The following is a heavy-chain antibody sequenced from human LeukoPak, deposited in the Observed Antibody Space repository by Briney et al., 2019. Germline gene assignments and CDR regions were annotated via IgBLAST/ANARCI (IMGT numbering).Heavy chain of an antibody. J-gene: IGHJ6*04. V-gene: IGHV3-30*04. Sequence: GGSLRLSCAASGFTFSSYAMHWVRQAPGKGLEWVAVISYDGSNKYYADSVKGRFTISRDNSKNTLYLQMNSLRAEDTAVYYCARDHSSWYLFLGLDVWGKGTTVTVSS. D-gene: IGHD6-13*01. CDR2: ISYDGSNK. CDR3: ARDHSSWYLFLGLDV. CDR1: GFTFSSYA.